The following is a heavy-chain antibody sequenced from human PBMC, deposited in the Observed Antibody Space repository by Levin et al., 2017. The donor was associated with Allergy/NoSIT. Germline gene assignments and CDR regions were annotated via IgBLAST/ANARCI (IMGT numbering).Heavy chain of an antibody. Sequence: TLSLTCTFSGFSLSTSGVGVGWIRQPPGKALEWLALIYWDDDKRYSPSLKSRLTITKDTSKNQVVLTMTNMDPVDTATYYCAREDTAMVVFDYWGQGTLVTVAS. D-gene: IGHD5-18*01. V-gene: IGHV2-5*02. CDR2: IYWDDDK. CDR1: GFSLSTSGVG. J-gene: IGHJ4*02. CDR3: AREDTAMVVFDY.